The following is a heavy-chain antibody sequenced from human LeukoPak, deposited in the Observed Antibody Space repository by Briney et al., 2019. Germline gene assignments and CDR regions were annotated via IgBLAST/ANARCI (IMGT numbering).Heavy chain of an antibody. J-gene: IGHJ4*02. Sequence: GESLKISCKGSGNSFTADWLGWVRQMPGKGLEWMGIIYPGDSDTRYRPTFQGQVTISADKSTTTAYLPWSSLKASDTALYYCARPQSPPDCGGNSCYQKAFFDYWGQGTLVTVSS. D-gene: IGHD2-15*01. V-gene: IGHV5-51*01. CDR1: GNSFTADW. CDR2: IYPGDSDT. CDR3: ARPQSPPDCGGNSCYQKAFFDY.